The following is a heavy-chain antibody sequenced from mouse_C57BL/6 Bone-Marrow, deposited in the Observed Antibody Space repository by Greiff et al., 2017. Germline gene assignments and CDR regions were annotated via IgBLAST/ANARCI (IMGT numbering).Heavy chain of an antibody. CDR1: GYTFTDYY. CDR2: INPNNGGT. CDR3: AIYYFFMDY. J-gene: IGHJ4*01. D-gene: IGHD2-1*01. Sequence: EVKLQQSGPELVKPGASVKISCKASGYTFTDYYMNWVKQSHGKSLEWIGDINPNNGGTSYNQKFKGKATLTVDKSSSTAYMELRSLTSEDSAVYYCAIYYFFMDYWGQGTSVTVSS. V-gene: IGHV1-26*01.